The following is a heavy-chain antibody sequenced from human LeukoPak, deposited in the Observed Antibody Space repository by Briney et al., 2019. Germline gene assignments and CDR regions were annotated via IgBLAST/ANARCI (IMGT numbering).Heavy chain of an antibody. CDR3: AKEKYNWNYVRYFDI. CDR2: ISWSGGDR. Sequence: PGGALRFSFAASGFTFVSYAMSWGRQAPGKGLEGVSRISWSGGDRYYAESVKRRLTISRDNSKNPLYLKMNSLRAEDPAVYYCAKEKYNWNYVRYFDIWGQGTMVTVSS. J-gene: IGHJ3*02. CDR1: GFTFVSYA. V-gene: IGHV3-23*01. D-gene: IGHD1-7*01.